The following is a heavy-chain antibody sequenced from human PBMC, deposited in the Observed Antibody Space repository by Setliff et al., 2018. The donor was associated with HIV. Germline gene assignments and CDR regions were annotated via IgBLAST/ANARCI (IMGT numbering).Heavy chain of an antibody. CDR2: INHSGST. V-gene: IGHV4-34*01. CDR1: GGSFSGYY. CDR3: ARGAELLWFGELHNIPYFDY. Sequence: ASETLSLTCAVYGGSFSGYYWSWIRQPPGKGLEWIGEINHSGSTNYNPSLKSRVTISVDTSKNQFSLKLSPVIAADTAVYYGARGAELLWFGELHNIPYFDYWGQGTLVTVSS. J-gene: IGHJ4*02. D-gene: IGHD3-10*01.